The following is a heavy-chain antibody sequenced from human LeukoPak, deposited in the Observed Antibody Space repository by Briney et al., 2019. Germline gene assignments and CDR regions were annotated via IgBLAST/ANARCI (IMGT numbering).Heavy chain of an antibody. V-gene: IGHV4-59*01. D-gene: IGHD2-2*01. J-gene: IGHJ5*02. CDR2: IYYSGST. CDR3: ARVDRSAYCSSTSCYEFDP. CDR1: GGSINSYY. Sequence: SETLSLTCTVSGGSINSYYWNWIRQPPGKGLEWIGNIYYSGSTNYNPSLKSRVTISIDTSRKQFSLELSSVTAADTAVYYCARVDRSAYCSSTSCYEFDPWGQGTLVTVSS.